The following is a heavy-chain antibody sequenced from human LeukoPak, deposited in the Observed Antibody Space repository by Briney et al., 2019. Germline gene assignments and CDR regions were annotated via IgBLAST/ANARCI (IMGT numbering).Heavy chain of an antibody. V-gene: IGHV4-59*01. Sequence: PSETLSLTCTVSGGSISSYYWNCIRQPPRKGLEWIGYMYYNGSTKYNPHLKSRVTISEDTSKNQFSLKLSSVTAADTALDYGGGDLGGDRWFDPWGQGTLVTVSS. CDR2: MYYNGST. CDR1: GGSISSYY. CDR3: GGDLGGDRWFDP. J-gene: IGHJ5*02. D-gene: IGHD3-10*01.